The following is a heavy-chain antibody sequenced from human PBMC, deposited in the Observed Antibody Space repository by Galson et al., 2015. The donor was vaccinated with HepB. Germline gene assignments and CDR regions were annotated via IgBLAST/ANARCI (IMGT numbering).Heavy chain of an antibody. CDR1: GFYFSSYA. D-gene: IGHD3-10*01. CDR2: ISGTGAST. Sequence: SLRLSCAASGFYFSSYAMSWVRQAPGKGLEWVSGISGTGASTYYAASVTGRFTISRDKSKSTLYLQMNNLTAADTAVYYCAKDVSLYGSGTHWSRNDYWGQGALVTVSS. V-gene: IGHV3-23*01. CDR3: AKDVSLYGSGTHWSRNDY. J-gene: IGHJ4*02.